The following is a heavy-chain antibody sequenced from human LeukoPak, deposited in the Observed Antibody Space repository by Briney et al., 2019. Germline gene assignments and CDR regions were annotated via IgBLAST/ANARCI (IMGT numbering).Heavy chain of an antibody. CDR3: AKDQHSSGWIDY. CDR1: GFTFSSYG. CDR2: ISYDGSNK. J-gene: IGHJ4*02. V-gene: IGHV3-30*18. Sequence: GGSLRLSCAASGFTFSSYGMHWVRQAPGKGLEWVAVISYDGSNKYYADSVKGRFTISRDNSKNTLYPQMNSLRAEDTAVYYCAKDQHSSGWIDYWGQGTLVTVSS. D-gene: IGHD6-19*01.